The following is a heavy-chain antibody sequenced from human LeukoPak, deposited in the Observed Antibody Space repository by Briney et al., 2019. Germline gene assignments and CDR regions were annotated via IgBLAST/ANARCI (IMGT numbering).Heavy chain of an antibody. D-gene: IGHD3-22*01. CDR3: ARHDDDSSGYRYAYYFDY. J-gene: IGHJ4*02. CDR2: INHSGST. Sequence: PSETLSLTCAVYGGSFSGYYWSWIRQPPGKGLEWIGEINHSGSTNYNPSLKSRVTISVDTSKNQFSLKLSSVTAADTAVYYCARHDDDSSGYRYAYYFDYWGQGTLVTVSS. V-gene: IGHV4-34*01. CDR1: GGSFSGYY.